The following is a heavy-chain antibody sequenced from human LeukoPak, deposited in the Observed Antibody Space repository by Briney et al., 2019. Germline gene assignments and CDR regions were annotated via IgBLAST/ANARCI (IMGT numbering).Heavy chain of an antibody. CDR1: GFIISNNY. D-gene: IGHD2-2*01. CDR2: LYSGGTT. J-gene: IGHJ3*01. V-gene: IGHV3-66*01. CDR3: ARGGTSNCWAF. Sequence: GSLRLTCAVSGFIISNNYMSWLAHAPGKGLEWVSVLYSGGTTYYADSVKGRFTISRDYSKNTLYVQMNTLRAEDTAVYYCARGGTSNCWAFWGQGTMVTVSS.